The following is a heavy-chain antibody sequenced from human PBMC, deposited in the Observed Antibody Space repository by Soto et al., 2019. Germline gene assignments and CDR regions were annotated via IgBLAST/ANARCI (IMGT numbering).Heavy chain of an antibody. CDR2: IYSGDSDT. J-gene: IGHJ6*02. CDR1: GYSFTNYW. Sequence: PGESLKISCKALGYSFTNYWIGWVRQMPGQGLEWMGIIYSGDSDTRYSPPFQGQITISADKSINTAYLQWNSLEASDTAIYYCARHLGYTTSSRTLYGMDVWRQGTTVTVSS. D-gene: IGHD6-13*01. V-gene: IGHV5-51*01. CDR3: ARHLGYTTSSRTLYGMDV.